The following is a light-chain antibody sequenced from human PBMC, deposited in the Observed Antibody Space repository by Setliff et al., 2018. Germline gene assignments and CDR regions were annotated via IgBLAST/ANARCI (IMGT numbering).Light chain of an antibody. Sequence: QSVLIQPPSVSGSPGQSVTISCTGTSAVGSYDYVSWYQQHSGKAPKLMIYEVGNRPSGVSNRFSGSKSGNTASLTVSVLQAEDEADYYCTSYAGSNNYVFGTGTKVTVL. V-gene: IGLV2-8*01. CDR2: EVG. J-gene: IGLJ1*01. CDR3: TSYAGSNNYV. CDR1: SAVGSYDY.